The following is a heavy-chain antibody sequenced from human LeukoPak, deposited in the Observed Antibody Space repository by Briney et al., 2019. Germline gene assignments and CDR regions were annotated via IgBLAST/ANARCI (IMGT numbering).Heavy chain of an antibody. V-gene: IGHV1-2*02. D-gene: IGHD6-19*01. CDR1: GYTFTGYY. CDR3: ARHFKGIAVAGTADY. CDR2: INPNSGGT. J-gene: IGHJ4*02. Sequence: ASVKVSCKASGYTFTGYYMHWVRQATGQGLEWMGWINPNSGGTNYAQKFQGRVTMTRDTSISTAYMELSRLRSDDTAVYYCARHFKGIAVAGTADYWGQGTLVTVSS.